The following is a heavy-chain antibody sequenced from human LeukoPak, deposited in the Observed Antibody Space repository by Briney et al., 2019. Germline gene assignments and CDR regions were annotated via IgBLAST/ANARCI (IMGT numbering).Heavy chain of an antibody. CDR3: ARATSIYYYYYYMDV. Sequence: ASVKVSCKASGYTFTGYYMHWVRQAPGQGLEWLGWINPNSGGTNYAQKFQGRVTMTRDTSISTAYMELRRLRSDDTAVYYCARATSIYYYYYYMDVWGKGTTVTVSS. CDR1: GYTFTGYY. J-gene: IGHJ6*03. D-gene: IGHD5-12*01. CDR2: INPNSGGT. V-gene: IGHV1-2*02.